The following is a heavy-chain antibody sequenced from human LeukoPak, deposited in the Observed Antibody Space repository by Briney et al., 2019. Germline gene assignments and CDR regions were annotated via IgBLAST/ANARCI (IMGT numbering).Heavy chain of an antibody. Sequence: KPGGSLRLSCAASGFTFSDYYMSWIRQAPGKGLEWVSYISSSGSTIYYADSVRGRFTISRDNAKNSLYLQMNSLRAEDTAVYYCARESSTSLTVDYWGQGTLVTVSS. CDR2: ISSSGSTI. CDR1: GFTFSDYY. J-gene: IGHJ4*02. CDR3: ARESSTSLTVDY. V-gene: IGHV3-11*04. D-gene: IGHD2-2*01.